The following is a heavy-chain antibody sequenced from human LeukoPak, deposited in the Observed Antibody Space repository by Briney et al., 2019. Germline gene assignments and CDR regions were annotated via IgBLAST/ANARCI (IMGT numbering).Heavy chain of an antibody. CDR2: FDPEDGET. D-gene: IGHD3-22*01. J-gene: IGHJ4*02. V-gene: IGHV1-24*01. CDR3: ATDYYYDSSGYPLDY. CDR1: GYTLTELS. Sequence: ASVKVSCKVSGYTLTELSMHRVRQAPGKGLERMGGFDPEDGETIYAQKFQGRVTMTEDTSTDTAYMELSSLRSEDTAVYYCATDYYYDSSGYPLDYWGQGTLITVSS.